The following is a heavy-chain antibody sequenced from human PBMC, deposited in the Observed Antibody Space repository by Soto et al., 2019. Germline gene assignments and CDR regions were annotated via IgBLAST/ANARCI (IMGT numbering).Heavy chain of an antibody. CDR2: ITDNGGDA. J-gene: IGHJ4*02. CDR1: VLTFVSRA. CDR3: ARGSTESYPGSRIFDF. V-gene: IGHV3-23*01. D-gene: IGHD3-10*01. Sequence: GWSLRLSCVASVLTFVSRAMSWVRQAPGEGLQWVATITDNGGDAKYADSVRGRFVISRDNSKKTLYLQMTSLTAEDSAMYFCARGSTESYPGSRIFDFWGRGTLVTVSS.